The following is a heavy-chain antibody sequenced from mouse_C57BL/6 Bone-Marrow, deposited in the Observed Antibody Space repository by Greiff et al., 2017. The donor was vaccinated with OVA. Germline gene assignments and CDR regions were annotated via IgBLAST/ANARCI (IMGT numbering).Heavy chain of an antibody. V-gene: IGHV5-16*01. CDR1: GFTFSDYY. CDR2: INYDGSST. CDR3: ARSYDPLAMDY. D-gene: IGHD2-3*01. J-gene: IGHJ4*01. Sequence: EVNLVESEGGLVQPGSSMKLSCTASGFTFSDYYMAWVRQVPEKGLEWVANINYDGSSTYYLDSLKSRFIISRDNAKNILYLQMSSLKSEDTATYYCARSYDPLAMDYWGQGTSVTVSS.